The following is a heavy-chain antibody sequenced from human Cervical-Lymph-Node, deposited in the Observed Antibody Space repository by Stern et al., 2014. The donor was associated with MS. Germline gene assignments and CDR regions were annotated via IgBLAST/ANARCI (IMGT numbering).Heavy chain of an antibody. D-gene: IGHD3-22*01. CDR3: ARESEASSSYYDSRGHFDY. CDR2: IHNGGAT. V-gene: IGHV3-53*01. Sequence: VQLLESGGGLIQPGGSLRLSCAASWFTVSSSYMSWVRQAPGKGLEWVSAIHNGGATYYADSVKGRFTISRDNTKNTLYFQMSSRRAEDTAVYYCARESEASSSYYDSRGHFDYWGQGTLVTVSS. J-gene: IGHJ4*02. CDR1: WFTVSSSY.